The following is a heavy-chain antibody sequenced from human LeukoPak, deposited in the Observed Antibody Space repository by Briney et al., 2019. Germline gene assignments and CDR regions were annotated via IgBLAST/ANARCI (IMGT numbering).Heavy chain of an antibody. D-gene: IGHD6-19*01. Sequence: SETLSLTCTVSGGSISSSSYYWGWIRQPPGKGLEWIGSIYYSGSTYYNPSLKSRDTISVDTSKNQFSLKLSSVTAADTAVYYCARHVNEDSWSSGWYKYYYYYGMDVWGQGTTVTVSS. J-gene: IGHJ6*02. CDR3: ARHVNEDSWSSGWYKYYYYYGMDV. CDR1: GGSISSSSYY. V-gene: IGHV4-39*01. CDR2: IYYSGST.